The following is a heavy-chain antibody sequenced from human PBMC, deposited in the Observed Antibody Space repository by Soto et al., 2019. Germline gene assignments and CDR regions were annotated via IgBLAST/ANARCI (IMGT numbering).Heavy chain of an antibody. V-gene: IGHV3-23*01. J-gene: IGHJ4*02. Sequence: GGSLRLSCAASGFTFSSYAMSWVRQAPGKGLEWVSAISGSGGSTYYADSVKGRFTISRDNSKNTLYLQMNSLRAEDTAVYYCAKGPYYDFWSGYPYYFDYWGQGTLVTVSS. D-gene: IGHD3-3*01. CDR3: AKGPYYDFWSGYPYYFDY. CDR1: GFTFSSYA. CDR2: ISGSGGST.